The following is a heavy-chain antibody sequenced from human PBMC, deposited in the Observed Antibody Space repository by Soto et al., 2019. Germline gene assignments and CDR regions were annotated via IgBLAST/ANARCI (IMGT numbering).Heavy chain of an antibody. Sequence: SETLSLTCAVSGGSISISNWWICVRQPPGKGLEWIWEIYHSGSTNYNPSLKSRVTISVDTSKNQFSLKLSSVTAADTAVYYCARSSKDGYSSHYYYYYGMDVWGKGKTVTVSS. CDR3: ARSSKDGYSSHYYYYYGMDV. CDR2: IYHSGST. V-gene: IGHV4-4*02. D-gene: IGHD5-18*01. CDR1: GGSISISNW. J-gene: IGHJ6*04.